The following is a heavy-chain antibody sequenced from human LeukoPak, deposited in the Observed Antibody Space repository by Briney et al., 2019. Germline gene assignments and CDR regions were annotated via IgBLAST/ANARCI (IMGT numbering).Heavy chain of an antibody. J-gene: IGHJ6*04. CDR2: IWYDGSNK. CDR1: GFTFSSYG. D-gene: IGHD3-10*01. V-gene: IGHV3-33*01. Sequence: PGRSLRLSCAASGFTFSSYGMHWVRQAPGKGLDGVAVIWYDGSNKYYADSVKGRFTISRDNSKNTLYLQMNSLRAEDTAMYYCARDAFRRAGMDVWAKGTTVTVSS. CDR3: ARDAFRRAGMDV.